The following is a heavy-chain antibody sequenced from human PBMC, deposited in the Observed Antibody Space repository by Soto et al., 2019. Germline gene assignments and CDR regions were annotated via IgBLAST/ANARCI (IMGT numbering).Heavy chain of an antibody. CDR1: GFTFSSYG. CDR3: ARGVEHIVVVPAAMFDY. Sequence: QVQLVESGGGVVQPGRSLRLSCAASGFTFSSYGMHWVRQAPGKGLEWVAVIWYDGSNKYYADSVKGRFTISRDKSKNKRCLQMNSLRAEETAVYYCARGVEHIVVVPAAMFDYWGQGTLVTVSS. D-gene: IGHD2-2*01. V-gene: IGHV3-33*01. CDR2: IWYDGSNK. J-gene: IGHJ4*02.